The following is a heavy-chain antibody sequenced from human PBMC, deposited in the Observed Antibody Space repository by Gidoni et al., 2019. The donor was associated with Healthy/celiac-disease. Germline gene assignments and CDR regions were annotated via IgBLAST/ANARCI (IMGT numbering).Heavy chain of an antibody. Sequence: EVQLVQSGAEVKKPGESLRIACKGSGYSFTSYWISWVRQMPGKGLEWMGRIDPSDSYTNYSPSFQGHVTISADKSISTAYLQWSSLKASDTAMYYCARHWGGIAAAGTWYFDLWGRGTLVTVSS. CDR2: IDPSDSYT. J-gene: IGHJ2*01. CDR3: ARHWGGIAAAGTWYFDL. CDR1: GYSFTSYW. D-gene: IGHD6-13*01. V-gene: IGHV5-10-1*03.